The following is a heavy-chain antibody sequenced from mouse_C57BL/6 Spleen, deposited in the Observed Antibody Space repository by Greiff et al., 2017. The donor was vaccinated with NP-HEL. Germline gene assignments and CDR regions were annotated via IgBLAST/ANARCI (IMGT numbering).Heavy chain of an antibody. CDR1: GFTFTDYY. V-gene: IGHV7-3*01. J-gene: IGHJ4*01. D-gene: IGHD2-4*01. CDR3: AIWEVYYDYENAMDY. CDR2: IRNKANDYTT. Sequence: EVQRVESGGGLVQPGGSLSLSCAASGFTFTDYYMSWVRQPPGKALEWLGFIRNKANDYTTEYSASVKGRFTISRDNSQSILLLQMNGLRAEDSATYYCAIWEVYYDYENAMDYWGQGTSGTVSS.